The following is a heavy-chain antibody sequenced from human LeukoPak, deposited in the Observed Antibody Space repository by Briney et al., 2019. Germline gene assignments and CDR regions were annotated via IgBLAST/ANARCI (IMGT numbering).Heavy chain of an antibody. Sequence: ASVKVSCKASGYTFTGYGISWVRQAPGQGLEWMGWISAYNGNTNYAQKLQGRVTMTTDTSTSTAYMELRSLRSDDTAVYYCARGRRITMVRGVITSILPFDYWGQGTLVTVSS. J-gene: IGHJ4*02. CDR3: ARGRRITMVRGVITSILPFDY. D-gene: IGHD3-10*01. CDR1: GYTFTGYG. V-gene: IGHV1-18*01. CDR2: ISAYNGNT.